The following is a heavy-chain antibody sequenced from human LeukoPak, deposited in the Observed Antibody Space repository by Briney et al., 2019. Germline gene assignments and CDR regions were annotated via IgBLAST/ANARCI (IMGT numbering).Heavy chain of an antibody. CDR3: AILEEGRWLQFAYFDY. Sequence: GALSQTSSKSAGSSFTSYWICWLRQTAGKGQEWMGIIYPHHSDTRYRPSLQGQVPISADKSISTDHLQSSTLKASDTAKYYCAILEEGRWLQFAYFDYWGQGTLVPVSS. J-gene: IGHJ4*02. V-gene: IGHV5-51*01. D-gene: IGHD5-24*01. CDR1: GSSFTSYW. CDR2: IYPHHSDT.